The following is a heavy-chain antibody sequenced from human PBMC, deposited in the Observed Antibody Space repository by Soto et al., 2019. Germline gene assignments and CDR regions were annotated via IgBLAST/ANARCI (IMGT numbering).Heavy chain of an antibody. V-gene: IGHV4-31*03. D-gene: IGHD2-15*01. J-gene: IGHJ6*02. CDR1: GGSISSGGYY. CDR2: IYYSGST. Sequence: SETLSLTCTVSGGSISSGGYYWSWIRQHPGKGLEWIGYIYYSGSTYYNPSLKSRVTISVDTSKNQFSLKLSSVIAADTAVYYCANLGYCSGGSCYPPLDVWGQGTTVTVSS. CDR3: ANLGYCSGGSCYPPLDV.